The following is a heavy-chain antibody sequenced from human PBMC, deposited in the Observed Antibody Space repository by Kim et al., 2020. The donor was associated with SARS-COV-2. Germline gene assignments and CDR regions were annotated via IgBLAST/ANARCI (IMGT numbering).Heavy chain of an antibody. CDR3: AKSVGGAAAFDY. D-gene: IGHD6-13*01. Sequence: YSEESGKGRFTISRDNSKSTLFLEMNSLRAEDTAVYYCAKSVGGAAAFDYWGQGTQVTVSS. V-gene: IGHV3-23*01. J-gene: IGHJ4*02.